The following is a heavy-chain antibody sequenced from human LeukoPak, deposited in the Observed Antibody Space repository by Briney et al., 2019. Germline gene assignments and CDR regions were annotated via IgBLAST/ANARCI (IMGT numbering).Heavy chain of an antibody. CDR3: ARDQEAFDY. J-gene: IGHJ4*02. CDR2: IYPSDGST. Sequence: ASVKVSCKASGYSFTSNYIHWVRQAPGQGLEWMGMIYPSDGSTSYAQKFQGRVTVTMDTSTSTVHMELSGLRSEDTAVYYCARDQEAFDYWGQGTLVTVSS. CDR1: GYSFTSNY. V-gene: IGHV1-46*01.